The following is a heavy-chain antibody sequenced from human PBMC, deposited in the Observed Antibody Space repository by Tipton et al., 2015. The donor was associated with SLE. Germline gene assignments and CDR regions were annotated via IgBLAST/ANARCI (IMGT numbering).Heavy chain of an antibody. CDR1: GGSVSGYY. D-gene: IGHD6-13*01. V-gene: IGHV4-34*01. J-gene: IGHJ4*02. Sequence: TLSLTCAVYGGSVSGYYWSWIRQPPRKGPEWIGEVNHSGSTNFHPSLKSRVTISVDTSKNQFSLKLSSVTAADTAVYYCTRGGGDSNSCQDFDRWGQGTLVTVSS. CDR3: TRGGGDSNSCQDFDR. CDR2: VNHSGST.